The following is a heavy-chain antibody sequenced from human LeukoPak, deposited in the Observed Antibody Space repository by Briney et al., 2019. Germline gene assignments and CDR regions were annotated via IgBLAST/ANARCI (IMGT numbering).Heavy chain of an antibody. CDR3: SKYQRRIVDRGPYNWFDP. V-gene: IGHV1-8*02. CDR1: GYTFTTYD. D-gene: IGHD1-26*01. Sequence: ASVKVSCKASGYTFTTYDINWVRQVTGQGLEWMGWMNPNSGNTAYAQNLQGRVTITSNTSISTAYMELSRLRSDDTAVYYCSKYQRRIVDRGPYNWFDPWGQGTLVTVSS. J-gene: IGHJ5*02. CDR2: MNPNSGNT.